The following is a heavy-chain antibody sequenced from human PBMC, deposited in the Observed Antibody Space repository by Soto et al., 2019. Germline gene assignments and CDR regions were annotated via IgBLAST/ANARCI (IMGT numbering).Heavy chain of an antibody. CDR1: GYTFTSYG. CDR2: ISAYNGNT. D-gene: IGHD6-13*01. J-gene: IGHJ5*02. CDR3: ASMKQQHNWFDP. V-gene: IGHV1-18*04. Sequence: ASVKVSCKASGYTFTSYGISWVRQAPGQGLEWMGWISAYNGNTNYAQKLQGRVAMTTDTSTSTAYMELRSLRSDDTAVYYCASMKQQHNWFDPWGQGTLVTVSS.